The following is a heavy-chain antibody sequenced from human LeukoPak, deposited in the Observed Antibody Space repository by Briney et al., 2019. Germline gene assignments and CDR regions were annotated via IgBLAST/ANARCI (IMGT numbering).Heavy chain of an antibody. V-gene: IGHV3-53*01. J-gene: IGHJ4*02. D-gene: IGHD2-8*01. CDR1: GLTVSGNG. CDR2: IYSGGST. CDR3: ARDSNGPYDY. Sequence: GGSLRLSCAASGLTVSGNGMNWVRQAPGKGLEWVSVIYSGGSTYYADPVKGRFTISRDNSKNTLYLQMNSLKVEDTAVYYCARDSNGPYDYWGQGTLVTVSS.